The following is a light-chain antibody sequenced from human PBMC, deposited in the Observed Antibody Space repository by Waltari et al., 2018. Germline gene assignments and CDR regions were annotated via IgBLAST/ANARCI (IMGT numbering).Light chain of an antibody. CDR2: GAS. CDR1: QSVSSS. J-gene: IGKJ4*01. CDR3: QQESNWSLT. Sequence: EIVMTQSPATLSLSPGERATLSCRASQSVSSSLAWYQQKPGQAPRLLIYGASSRATGIPDRFSGSGSGTDFTLTIRSLEPEDVAVYFCQQESNWSLTFGGGTKVEIK. V-gene: IGKV3D-15*01.